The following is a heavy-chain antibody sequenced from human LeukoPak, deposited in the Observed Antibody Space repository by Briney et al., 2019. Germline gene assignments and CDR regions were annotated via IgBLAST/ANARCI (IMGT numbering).Heavy chain of an antibody. J-gene: IGHJ4*02. Sequence: GGSLRLSCAASGFTFSSHGMHWVRQAPGKGLEWVTFIRSDGSSNYYGDSVKGRFTLSRDNSKSMLYLQMNSLRAEDTALYYCAKDYTGSSDNWGQGTLVTVSS. D-gene: IGHD2-15*01. CDR3: AKDYTGSSDN. V-gene: IGHV3-30*02. CDR1: GFTFSSHG. CDR2: IRSDGSSN.